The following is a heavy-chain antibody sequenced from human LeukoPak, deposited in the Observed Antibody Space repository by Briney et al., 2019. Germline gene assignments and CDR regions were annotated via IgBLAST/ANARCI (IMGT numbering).Heavy chain of an antibody. V-gene: IGHV4-39*07. CDR2: IYYSGST. Sequence: TSETLSLTCTVSGGSITSSNYFWGWIRQSPGKGLEWIGSIYYSGSTYYNPSLKSRVTISVETSKIQFSLKLSSVTAADSAVYYCARDSCSSTSCRRKFDNWGQGTLVTVSS. CDR1: GGSITSSNYF. CDR3: ARDSCSSTSCRRKFDN. J-gene: IGHJ4*02. D-gene: IGHD2-2*01.